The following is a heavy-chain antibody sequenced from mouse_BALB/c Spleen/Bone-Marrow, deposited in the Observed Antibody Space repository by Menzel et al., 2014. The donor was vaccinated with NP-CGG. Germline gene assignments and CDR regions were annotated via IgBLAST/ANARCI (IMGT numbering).Heavy chain of an antibody. CDR3: ARRGYGYGFAY. CDR2: IDPSDSET. V-gene: IGHV1-69*02. Sequence: QVQLQQSGAELVKPGAPVRLSCKASGYTFTSYWMNWLKQRPGRGLEWTGRIDPSDSETHYNQKFEDKATLTVDKSSSTAYIQLSSLTSEDSAVYYCARRGYGYGFAYWGQGTLVTVSA. D-gene: IGHD1-2*01. J-gene: IGHJ3*01. CDR1: GYTFTSYW.